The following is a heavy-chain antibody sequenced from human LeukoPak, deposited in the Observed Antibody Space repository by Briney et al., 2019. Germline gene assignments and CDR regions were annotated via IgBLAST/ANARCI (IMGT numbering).Heavy chain of an antibody. D-gene: IGHD3-22*01. Sequence: SETLSLTCAVYGGSFSSYYWNWIRQSPGKGLEWIGEINHSGSPNYNPSLKSRVTISVDTSKNQFSLKLRSVTAADTAVYYCARARRLFGYYYYYMDVWGKGTTVTISS. CDR2: INHSGSP. CDR3: ARARRLFGYYYYYMDV. CDR1: GGSFSSYY. J-gene: IGHJ6*03. V-gene: IGHV4-34*01.